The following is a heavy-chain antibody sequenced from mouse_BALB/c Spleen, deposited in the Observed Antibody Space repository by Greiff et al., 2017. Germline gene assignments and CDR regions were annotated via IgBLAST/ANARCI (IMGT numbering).Heavy chain of an antibody. J-gene: IGHJ3*01. CDR3: ARSEGNYDWFAY. CDR1: GYTFTSYW. Sequence: VQLQQSGAELAKPGASVKMSCKASGYTFTSYWMHWVKQRPGQGLEWIGYINPSTGYAEYNQKFKDKATLTADKSHSTAYMQLSRLTSEDSAVYYCARSEGNYDWFAYWGQGTLVTVSA. V-gene: IGHV1-7*01. CDR2: INPSTGYA. D-gene: IGHD2-1*01.